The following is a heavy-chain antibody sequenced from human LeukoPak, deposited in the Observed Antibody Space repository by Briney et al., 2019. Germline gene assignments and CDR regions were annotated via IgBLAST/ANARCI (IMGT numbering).Heavy chain of an antibody. Sequence: PSQTLSLTCAVSGGSISSGGYPWSWIRQPPGKGLEWIGYIYHSGSTYYNPSLKSRVTISVDRSKNQFSLKLSSVTAADTAVYYCARGRYYDSSGYDHFDYWGQGTLATVSS. J-gene: IGHJ4*02. CDR3: ARGRYYDSSGYDHFDY. CDR1: GGSISSGGYP. D-gene: IGHD3-22*01. V-gene: IGHV4-30-2*01. CDR2: IYHSGST.